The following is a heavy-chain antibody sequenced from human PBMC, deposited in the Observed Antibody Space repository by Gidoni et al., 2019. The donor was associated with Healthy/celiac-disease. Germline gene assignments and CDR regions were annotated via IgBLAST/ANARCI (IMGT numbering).Heavy chain of an antibody. Sequence: QVQLVESGGGVVQPGRSLRLSCAASGFTFSSYGMHWVRQAPGKGLEWVAVIWYDGSNKYYADSVKGRFTISRDNSKNTLYLQMNSLRAEDTAVYYCARDRMTTGWFDPWGQGTLVTVSS. D-gene: IGHD4-17*01. CDR1: GFTFSSYG. CDR3: ARDRMTTGWFDP. V-gene: IGHV3-33*01. CDR2: IWYDGSNK. J-gene: IGHJ5*02.